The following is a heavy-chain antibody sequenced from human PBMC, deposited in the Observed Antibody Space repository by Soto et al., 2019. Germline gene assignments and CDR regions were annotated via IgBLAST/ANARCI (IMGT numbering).Heavy chain of an antibody. Sequence: QVQLVQSGAEVKKPGASVKVSCKASGYTFTSYAMHWVRQAPGQRLEWMGWINAGNGNTKYSQKFQGRVTITRDTSESTAYMELSSLRSEDTAVYYCARVTGYSIGDLWGRGTLVTVSS. CDR1: GYTFTSYA. V-gene: IGHV1-3*01. CDR2: INAGNGNT. CDR3: ARVTGYSIGDL. D-gene: IGHD2-21*01. J-gene: IGHJ2*01.